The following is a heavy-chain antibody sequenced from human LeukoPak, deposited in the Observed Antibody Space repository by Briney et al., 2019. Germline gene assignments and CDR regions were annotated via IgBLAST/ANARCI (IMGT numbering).Heavy chain of an antibody. J-gene: IGHJ4*02. CDR2: INWNVGGT. Sequence: GGSLRLSCAPSGLTSEVYGMSCVRHAPGRGLECVSGINWNVGGTNYADSLKGRFTISRDNAKNSLYLQMNSLRAEDTAVYYCAKDFVVVPGNVNYFDYWGQGTLVTVSS. CDR3: AKDFVVVPGNVNYFDY. CDR1: GLTSEVYG. V-gene: IGHV3-20*04. D-gene: IGHD2-21*02.